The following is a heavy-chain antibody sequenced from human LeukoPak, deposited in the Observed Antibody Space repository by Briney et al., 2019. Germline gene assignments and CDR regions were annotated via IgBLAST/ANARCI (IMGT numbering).Heavy chain of an antibody. CDR1: GGTFSSYA. J-gene: IGHJ4*02. D-gene: IGHD5-24*01. Sequence: SVKVSCKASGGTFSSYAISWVRQAPGQGLEWMGRIIPILGIANYAQKFQGRVTITADKSTSTAYMELSSLRSKDTAVYYCASPRRDGYRGGYFDYWGQGTLVTVSS. V-gene: IGHV1-69*04. CDR2: IIPILGIA. CDR3: ASPRRDGYRGGYFDY.